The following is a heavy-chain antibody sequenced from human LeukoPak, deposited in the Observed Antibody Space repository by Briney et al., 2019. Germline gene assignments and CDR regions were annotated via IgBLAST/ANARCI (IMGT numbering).Heavy chain of an antibody. J-gene: IGHJ6*03. V-gene: IGHV3-33*01. Sequence: PGGSLRLSCAASGFTFSSYGMHWVRQAPGKGLEWVAVIWYDGSNKYYADSVKGRFTISRDNSKNTLYLQMNSLRAEDTAVYYCARMGPSSWYYYYMDVWGKGTTVTVSS. CDR1: GFTFSSYG. CDR3: ARMGPSSWYYYYMDV. CDR2: IWYDGSNK. D-gene: IGHD6-13*01.